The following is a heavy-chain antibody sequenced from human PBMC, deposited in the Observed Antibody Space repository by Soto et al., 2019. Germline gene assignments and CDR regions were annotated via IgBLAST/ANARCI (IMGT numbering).Heavy chain of an antibody. J-gene: IGHJ6*02. V-gene: IGHV1-2*02. D-gene: IGHD2-2*01. CDR2: INPETGGT. CDR1: GYTFTGYY. Sequence: QVQLVQSGADVKTPGASVRVSCKASGYTFTGYYVHWVREAPGQGLEWMGWINPETGGTSYAQKFQGRVTLSRDTSINTDSLELSRLRFDDAAVYFCARERYQVISDGMDVWGQGTTVTVSS. CDR3: ARERYQVISDGMDV.